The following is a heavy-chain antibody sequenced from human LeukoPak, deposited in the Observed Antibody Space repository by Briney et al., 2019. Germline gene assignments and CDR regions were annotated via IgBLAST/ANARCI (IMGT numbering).Heavy chain of an antibody. CDR2: IRVSGST. V-gene: IGHV3-23*01. CDR1: GFTFSSYA. J-gene: IGHJ4*02. D-gene: IGHD7-27*01. CDR3: AKGTGDTAYYFDF. Sequence: GGSLRPSCAASGFTFSSYAMSWVRQAPGKGLEWVSGIRVSGSTYYPDSVTGRFTISRDNSENTLYLQMSGLRAEDTAIYYCAKGTGDTAYYFDFWGQGVLVTVSS.